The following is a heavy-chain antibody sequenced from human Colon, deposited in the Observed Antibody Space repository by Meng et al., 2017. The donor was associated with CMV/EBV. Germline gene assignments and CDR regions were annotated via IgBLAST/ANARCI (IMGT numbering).Heavy chain of an antibody. CDR3: ALWLPTTNFDY. J-gene: IGHJ4*02. CDR2: IIPILGTT. CDR1: GGTFSSYV. D-gene: IGHD5-18*01. V-gene: IGHV1-69*10. Sequence: SVKVSCKASGGTFSSYVVSWLRQAPGQGLEWMGGIIPILGTTNYAQKFQGRLTITADKSTSTAYMELSSLRSEDTAVYYCALWLPTTNFDYWGQGTLVTVSS.